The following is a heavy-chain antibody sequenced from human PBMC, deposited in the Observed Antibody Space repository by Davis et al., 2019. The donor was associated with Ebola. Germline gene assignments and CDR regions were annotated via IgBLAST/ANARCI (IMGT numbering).Heavy chain of an antibody. D-gene: IGHD3-9*01. J-gene: IGHJ5*02. V-gene: IGHV4-4*02. Sequence: MPSETLSLTCAVSGDSISSNRWWSWVRQPPGKGLEWIGSIYHSGSTYYNPSLKSRVTISVDTSKNQFSLKLRSVTAADTAVYYCARDCYDFYDILTGYNWFDPWGQGTWLPSPQ. CDR2: IYHSGST. CDR3: ARDCYDFYDILTGYNWFDP. CDR1: GDSISSNRW.